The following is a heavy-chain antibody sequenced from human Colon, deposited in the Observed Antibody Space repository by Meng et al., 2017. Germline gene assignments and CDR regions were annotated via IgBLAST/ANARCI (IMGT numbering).Heavy chain of an antibody. J-gene: IGHJ4*02. CDR1: GGSVSSGSYY. Sequence: VQVQGSGPGVVRPSATLSLPCTVSGGSVSSGSYYWSLIRQPPGKGLEWIGYIYYTGSTNYNPSLKSRVTISVDTSKNQFSLKLSSVTAADTAVYYCARGPLDYWGQGTLVTVSS. V-gene: IGHV4-61*01. CDR2: IYYTGST. CDR3: ARGPLDY.